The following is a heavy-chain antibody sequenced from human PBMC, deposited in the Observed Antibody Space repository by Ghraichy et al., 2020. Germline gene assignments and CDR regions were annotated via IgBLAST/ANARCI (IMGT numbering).Heavy chain of an antibody. CDR3: ARDDSLRVSEWLYVGGLDV. CDR1: GASISSSNW. J-gene: IGHJ6*02. V-gene: IGHV4-4*02. CDR2: VFHTGDT. D-gene: IGHD3-3*01. Sequence: SETLSLTCAVSGASISSSNWWTWVRQSPGKGLEWIGEVFHTGDTNYNPSLRSRVHMSVDKSKNQFSLKLTSVTAADTATYYCARDDSLRVSEWLYVGGLDVWGPGTTVTVSS.